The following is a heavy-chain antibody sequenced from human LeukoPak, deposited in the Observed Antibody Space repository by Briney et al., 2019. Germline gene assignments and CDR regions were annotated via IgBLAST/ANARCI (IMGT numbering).Heavy chain of an antibody. CDR2: ISYDGSNK. CDR3: ARDFYEYSSSWEGYFDY. Sequence: GGSLRLSCAASGFTFSSYAMHWVRQAPGKGLEWVAVISYDGSNKYYADSVKGRFTISRDNSKNTLYLQMNSLRAEDTAVYYCARDFYEYSSSWEGYFDYWGQGTLVTVSS. D-gene: IGHD6-6*01. V-gene: IGHV3-30-3*01. CDR1: GFTFSSYA. J-gene: IGHJ4*02.